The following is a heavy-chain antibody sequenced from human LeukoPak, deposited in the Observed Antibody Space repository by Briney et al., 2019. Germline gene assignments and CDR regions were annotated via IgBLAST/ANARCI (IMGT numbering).Heavy chain of an antibody. J-gene: IGHJ4*02. CDR1: GFTFSDYN. CDR2: ISRSGSTK. V-gene: IGHV3-11*01. D-gene: IGHD6-13*01. CDR3: ARLRGSSSWYGLWYFDY. Sequence: KAGGSLRLSCAASGFTFSDYNMRWIRQAPGKGLEWVSSISRSGSTKYYADSVKGRFTISRDNAKKSLYLQMNSLRAEDTAVYYCARLRGSSSWYGLWYFDYWGQGTLVTVSS.